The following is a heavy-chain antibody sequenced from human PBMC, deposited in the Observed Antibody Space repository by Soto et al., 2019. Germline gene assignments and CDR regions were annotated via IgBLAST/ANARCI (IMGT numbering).Heavy chain of an antibody. D-gene: IGHD2-8*01. CDR2: ISAYNGNT. J-gene: IGHJ6*02. V-gene: IGHV1-18*04. CDR3: ARDSSTLMVYAINYYYYGMDV. CDR1: GYTFTSYG. Sequence: GASVKVSCKASGYTFTSYGISWVRQAPGQGLEWMGWISAYNGNTNYAQKLQGRVTMTTDTSTSTAYMELRSLRSEDTAVYYCARDSSTLMVYAINYYYYGMDVWGQGTTVTVSS.